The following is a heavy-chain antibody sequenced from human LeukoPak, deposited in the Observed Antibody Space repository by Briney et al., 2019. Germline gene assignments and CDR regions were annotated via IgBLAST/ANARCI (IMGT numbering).Heavy chain of an antibody. CDR2: IYYSGST. CDR1: GGSISSHY. J-gene: IGHJ6*03. V-gene: IGHV4-59*11. D-gene: IGHD3-3*01. Sequence: SETLSLTCTVSGGSISSHYWSWIRQPPGKGLEWIGYIYYSGSTNYNPSLKSRVTISVDTSKNQFSLKLSSVTAADTAVYYCARGRAESEYDFWSGHYRPYYYYYMDVWGKGTTVTVSS. CDR3: ARGRAESEYDFWSGHYRPYYYYYMDV.